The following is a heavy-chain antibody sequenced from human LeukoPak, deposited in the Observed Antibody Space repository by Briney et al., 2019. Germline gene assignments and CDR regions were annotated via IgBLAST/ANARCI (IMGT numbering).Heavy chain of an antibody. CDR2: ISSSGSTI. CDR3: ARRLSLRFDAFAV. Sequence: GGSLRLSCAASGFTFSDYYMSWIRQAPGKGLEWVSYISSSGSTIYYADSVKGRFTISRDTSKNTLFLQMNSLRAEDTALYYCARRLSLRFDAFAVWGPGTVVTVSS. CDR1: GFTFSDYY. V-gene: IGHV3-11*01. D-gene: IGHD2-21*02. J-gene: IGHJ3*01.